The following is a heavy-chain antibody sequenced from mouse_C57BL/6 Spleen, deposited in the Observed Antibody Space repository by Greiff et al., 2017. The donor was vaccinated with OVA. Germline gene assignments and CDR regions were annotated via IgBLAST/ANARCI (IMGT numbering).Heavy chain of an antibody. J-gene: IGHJ4*01. D-gene: IGHD2-5*01. Sequence: QVQLQQPGAELVMPGASVKLSCKASGYTFTSYWMHWVKPRPGQGLEWIGEIDPSDSYTNYNQKFKGKSTLTVDKSSSTAYMQLSSLTSEDSAVYYCARTYYSNYGIYYYAMDYWGQGTSVTVSS. V-gene: IGHV1-69*01. CDR2: IDPSDSYT. CDR1: GYTFTSYW. CDR3: ARTYYSNYGIYYYAMDY.